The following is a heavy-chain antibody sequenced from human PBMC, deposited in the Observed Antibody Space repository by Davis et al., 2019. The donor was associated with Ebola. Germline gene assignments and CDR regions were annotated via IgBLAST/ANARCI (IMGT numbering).Heavy chain of an antibody. J-gene: IGHJ4*02. CDR3: ARDNVWSSFDY. CDR1: GYTFTSYG. D-gene: IGHD2-8*01. V-gene: IGHV7-4-1*02. CDR2: INTNTGNP. Sequence: ASVKVSCKASGYTFTSYGISWVRQAPGQGLEWMGWINTNTGNPTYAQGFTGRFVFSLDTSVSTAYLQISSLKAEDTAVYYCARDNVWSSFDYWGQGTLVTVSS.